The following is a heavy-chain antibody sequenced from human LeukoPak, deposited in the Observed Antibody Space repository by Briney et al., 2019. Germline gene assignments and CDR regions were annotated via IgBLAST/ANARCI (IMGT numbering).Heavy chain of an antibody. CDR3: ARIIAFYYDSSSYMDL. CDR2: FHPGDSES. J-gene: IGHJ5*02. D-gene: IGHD3-22*01. V-gene: IGHV5-51*01. CDR1: GYSFNSHW. Sequence: HGESLKISCKGSGYSFNSHWIGWVRQMPGKGLEWMGIFHPGDSESRYSPSFQGQVTMSADQTITTAYLQWNSLKASDTAMYFCARIIAFYYDSSSYMDLWGQGTLVTVSS.